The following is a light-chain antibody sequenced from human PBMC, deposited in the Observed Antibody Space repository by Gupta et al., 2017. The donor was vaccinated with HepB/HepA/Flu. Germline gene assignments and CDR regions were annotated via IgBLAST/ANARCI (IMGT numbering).Light chain of an antibody. Sequence: EVVLTQSPGTLSLSPGEGATLFCRASQSFSSNYLAWYQQKPGQAPRLIVYGGSRKATGVPYRFDGSGSGTNFTLTISRLEPEDFGVNYCQNDGYSPWPFGQGTKVEI. V-gene: IGKV3-20*01. CDR2: GGS. J-gene: IGKJ1*01. CDR3: QNDGYSPWP. CDR1: QSFSSNY.